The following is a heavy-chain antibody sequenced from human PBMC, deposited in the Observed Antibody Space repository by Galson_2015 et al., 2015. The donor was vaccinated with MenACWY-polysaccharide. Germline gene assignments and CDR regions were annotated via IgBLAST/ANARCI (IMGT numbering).Heavy chain of an antibody. D-gene: IGHD3-3*01. CDR2: IRSSSTNT. CDR3: AKDSTDFWSVAGRVDH. J-gene: IGHJ5*02. CDR1: GFTFSSYS. V-gene: IGHV3-23*01. Sequence: SLRLSCAASGFTFSSYSMSWVRQAPGKGLEWVSSIRSSSTNTYYADSVKGRFTISRDNSKNTLYLQMNSLRAEDTAVYYCAKDSTDFWSVAGRVDHWSQGTLVTVAS.